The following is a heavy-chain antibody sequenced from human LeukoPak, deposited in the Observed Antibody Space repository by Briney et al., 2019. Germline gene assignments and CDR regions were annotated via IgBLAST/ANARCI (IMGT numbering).Heavy chain of an antibody. CDR3: AKDIWRQVVTTPGGY. J-gene: IGHJ4*02. Sequence: LSGGSLRLSCAASGFNFSSYGMHWVRQAPGKGLEWVAVISYDGSNKYYADSVKGRFAVSRDNSKNTLYLQMNSLTAEETAVYYCAKDIWRQVVTTPGGYWGQGTLVTVSS. D-gene: IGHD4-23*01. CDR2: ISYDGSNK. V-gene: IGHV3-30*18. CDR1: GFNFSSYG.